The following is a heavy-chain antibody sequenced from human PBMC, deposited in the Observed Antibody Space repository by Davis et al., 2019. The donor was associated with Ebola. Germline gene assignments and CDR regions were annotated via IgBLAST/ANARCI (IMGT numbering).Heavy chain of an antibody. D-gene: IGHD6-19*01. Sequence: GESLKIPCAASGVTFSSYAMSWVRQAPGKGLEWVSAISGSGGSTYYADSVKGRFTISRDNSKNTLYLQMNSLRAEDTAVYYCAKAIAVAAPAEYWGQGTLVTVSS. CDR3: AKAIAVAAPAEY. CDR2: ISGSGGST. CDR1: GVTFSSYA. V-gene: IGHV3-23*01. J-gene: IGHJ4*02.